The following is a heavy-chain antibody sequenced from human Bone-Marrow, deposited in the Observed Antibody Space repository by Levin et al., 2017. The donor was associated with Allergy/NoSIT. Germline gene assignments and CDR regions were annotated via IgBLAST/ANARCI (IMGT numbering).Heavy chain of an antibody. D-gene: IGHD3-16*01. CDR1: GGSISSYY. V-gene: IGHV4-59*08. CDR2: IYSSGNT. J-gene: IGHJ4*02. Sequence: ETLSLTCTVSGGSISSYYWSWIRQPPGKGLEWIGYIYSSGNTNYNPSLKSRVTMSVDTSKNQFSLKLTSVTAADTAVYYCARGGPSWDYFDYWGQGALVTVSS. CDR3: ARGGPSWDYFDY.